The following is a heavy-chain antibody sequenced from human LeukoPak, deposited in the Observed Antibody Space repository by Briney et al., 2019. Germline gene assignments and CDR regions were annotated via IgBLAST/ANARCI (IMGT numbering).Heavy chain of an antibody. CDR3: ARNNYYDSSGSLDY. CDR2: IYSGGST. CDR1: GFTVSSNY. D-gene: IGHD3-22*01. J-gene: IGHJ4*02. Sequence: GGSLRLSCAASGFTVSSNYMSWVRQAPGKGLEWVSVIYSGGSTHYADSVKGRFTISRDNSKNTLYLQMNSLRAEDAAVYYCARNNYYDSSGSLDYWGQGTLVTVSS. V-gene: IGHV3-53*01.